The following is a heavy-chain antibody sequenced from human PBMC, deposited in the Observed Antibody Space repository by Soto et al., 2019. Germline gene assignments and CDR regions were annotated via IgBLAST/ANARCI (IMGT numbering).Heavy chain of an antibody. Sequence: QVQLVESGGGVVQPGRSLRLSCAASGFTFSSYGMHWVRQAPGKGLEWVAVIWYDGSNKYYADSVKGRFTISRDNSKNTLYLQMNSLRAEDTAVYYCAKGGTMIVVVPLYYFDYWGQGTLVTVSS. CDR2: IWYDGSNK. CDR1: GFTFSSYG. CDR3: AKGGTMIVVVPLYYFDY. J-gene: IGHJ4*02. D-gene: IGHD3-22*01. V-gene: IGHV3-33*03.